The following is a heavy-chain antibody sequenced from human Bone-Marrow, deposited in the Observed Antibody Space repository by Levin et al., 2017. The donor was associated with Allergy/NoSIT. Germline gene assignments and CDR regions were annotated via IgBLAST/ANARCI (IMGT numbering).Heavy chain of an antibody. J-gene: IGHJ6*03. Sequence: SLKISCAASGFTFSNYEMNWVRPAPGKGLGWISYISRGGSTMYYADSVRGRFPLFRDDANNSLFLQMKSLRAEDTAVYYCSREGSGYYSRQYYYMAGWGKGTTVTVSS. CDR3: SREGSGYYSRQYYYMAG. D-gene: IGHD3-3*01. V-gene: IGHV3-48*03. CDR2: ISRGGSTM. CDR1: GFTFSNYE.